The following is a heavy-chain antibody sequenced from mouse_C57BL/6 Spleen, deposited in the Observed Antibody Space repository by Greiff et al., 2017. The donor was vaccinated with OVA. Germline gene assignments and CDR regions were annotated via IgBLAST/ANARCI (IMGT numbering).Heavy chain of an antibody. CDR3: APLGPWFAY. J-gene: IGHJ3*01. CDR2: IDPSDSYT. CDR1: GYTFTSYW. D-gene: IGHD4-1*01. V-gene: IGHV1-50*01. Sequence: VQLQQPGAELVKPGASVKLSCKASGYTFTSYWMQWVKQRPGQGLEWIGEIDPSDSYTNYNQKFKGKATLTVDTSSSTAYMQLSSLTSEDSAVYYCAPLGPWFAYWGQGTLVTVSA.